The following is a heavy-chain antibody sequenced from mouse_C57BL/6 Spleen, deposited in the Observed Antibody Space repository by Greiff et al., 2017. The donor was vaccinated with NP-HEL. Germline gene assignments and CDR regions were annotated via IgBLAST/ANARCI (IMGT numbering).Heavy chain of an antibody. CDR1: GYTFTSYW. CDR3: ARFYGNYRYFDV. Sequence: VQLQQSGAELVKPGASVKLSCKASGYTFTSYWMQWVKQRPGQGLEWIGEIDPSDSYTNYNQKFKGKATLTVDTSSSTAYMQLSSLTSEDSAVYYCARFYGNYRYFDVWGTGTTVTVSS. J-gene: IGHJ1*03. D-gene: IGHD2-1*01. CDR2: IDPSDSYT. V-gene: IGHV1-50*01.